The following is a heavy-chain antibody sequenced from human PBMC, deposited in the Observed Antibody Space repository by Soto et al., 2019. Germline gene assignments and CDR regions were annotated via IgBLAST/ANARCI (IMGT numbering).Heavy chain of an antibody. V-gene: IGHV3-74*01. J-gene: IGHJ5*02. Sequence: GGSLRLSCAASGFNFSNHWMHWVRQRPAEGLVWVSRITSDGKSKAYAESVKGRFAISRDNAKNTLYLQMNGLTAEDTAVYYCARESGDWPLNWFDPWGQGTLATVSS. CDR2: ITSDGKSK. CDR3: ARESGDWPLNWFDP. D-gene: IGHD2-21*02. CDR1: GFNFSNHW.